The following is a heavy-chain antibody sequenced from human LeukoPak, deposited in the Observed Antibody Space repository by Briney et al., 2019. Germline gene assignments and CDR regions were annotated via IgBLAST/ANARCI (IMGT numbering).Heavy chain of an antibody. CDR2: MSYSGNT. CDR3: ARLVYYYDSSGSHYYFDY. D-gene: IGHD3-22*01. J-gene: IGHJ4*02. Sequence: SETLSLTCTVSGGSISPSTYYWGWIRQPPGKGPEWIGSMSYSGNTYYNPSLKSRVTKSVDTSKSQFSLKLSSVTAADTAVYYCARLVYYYDSSGSHYYFDYWGQGTLVTVTS. V-gene: IGHV4-39*01. CDR1: GGSISPSTYY.